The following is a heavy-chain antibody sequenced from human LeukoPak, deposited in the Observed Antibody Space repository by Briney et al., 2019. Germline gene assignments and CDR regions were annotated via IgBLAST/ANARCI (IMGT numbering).Heavy chain of an antibody. CDR2: ISGSGGST. Sequence: GGALRLSCAASGFTFSSSAMSWVRPAPGKGLERVSAISGSGGSTYYADSVKGRYTISRDNYKNTRYLQMDSLRAEDTAVYYCAKHKKQWLVHVLGMDVWGKGTTVTVSS. V-gene: IGHV3-23*01. CDR3: AKHKKQWLVHVLGMDV. J-gene: IGHJ6*04. CDR1: GFTFSSSA. D-gene: IGHD6-19*01.